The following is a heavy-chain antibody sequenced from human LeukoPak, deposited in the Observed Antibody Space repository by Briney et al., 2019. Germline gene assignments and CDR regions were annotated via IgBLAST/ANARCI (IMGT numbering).Heavy chain of an antibody. V-gene: IGHV3-66*01. D-gene: IGHD1-26*01. CDR2: IYSGGST. Sequence: PGGSLRLSCAASGFTFSNAWRSWVRQAQGKGLEWVSVIYSGGSTYYADSVKGRFTISRDNSKNTLYLQMNSLRAEDTAVYYCARDGLLRGLDYWGQGTLVTVSS. CDR1: GFTFSNAW. CDR3: ARDGLLRGLDY. J-gene: IGHJ4*02.